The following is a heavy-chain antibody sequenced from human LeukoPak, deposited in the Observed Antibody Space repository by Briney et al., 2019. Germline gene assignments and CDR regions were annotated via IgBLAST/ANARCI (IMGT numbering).Heavy chain of an antibody. CDR3: AREKAVAGRRAYYFDY. CDR1: GLTFNRYA. D-gene: IGHD6-19*01. V-gene: IGHV3-30*04. CDR2: ISYDGSNK. J-gene: IGHJ4*02. Sequence: GGSLRLSCAASGLTFNRYAMHWVRQAPGKGLEWVAVISYDGSNKYYAGSVKGRFTISRDNSKNTLYLQMNSLRAEDTAVYYCAREKAVAGRRAYYFDYWGQGTLVTVSS.